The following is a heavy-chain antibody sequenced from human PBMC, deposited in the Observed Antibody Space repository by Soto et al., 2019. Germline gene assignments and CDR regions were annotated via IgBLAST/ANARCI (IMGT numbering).Heavy chain of an antibody. J-gene: IGHJ4*02. CDR2: ISYDGSNK. D-gene: IGHD4-17*01. CDR3: AMPMTTDSY. CDR1: GFTFSSYG. Sequence: QVQLVESGGVVVQPGRSLRLSCAASGFTFSSYGMHWVRQAPGKGLEWVAVISYDGSNKYYADSVKGRFTISRDNHKNTLYLQMNSLRAEDTAGYYCAMPMTTDSYLGQGTLGTVSS. V-gene: IGHV3-30*03.